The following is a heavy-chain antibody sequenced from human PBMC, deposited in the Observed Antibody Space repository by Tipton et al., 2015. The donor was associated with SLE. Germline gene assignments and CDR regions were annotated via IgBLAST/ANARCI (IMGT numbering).Heavy chain of an antibody. V-gene: IGHV4-39*01. CDR3: ARQKTAVEITFDS. D-gene: IGHD2-21*02. Sequence: TLSLTCTVSGDAITNNNFYWDWVRQPPGKGLEWIGSIFHLGMTYYNPSLESRATLSVDTSKNQFSLKLTSVTAADTAVYYCARQKTAVEITFDSWGQGALVTVSS. CDR1: GDAITNNNFY. J-gene: IGHJ4*02. CDR2: IFHLGMT.